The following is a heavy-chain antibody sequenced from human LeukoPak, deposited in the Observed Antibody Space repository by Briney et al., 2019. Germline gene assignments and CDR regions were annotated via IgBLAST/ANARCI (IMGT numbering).Heavy chain of an antibody. CDR1: GYTFTSNY. V-gene: IGHV1-46*01. D-gene: IGHD3-9*01. CDR2: ISPSGGST. CDR3: ARGGPGGGGLRYFDWLPTNDAFDI. Sequence: GASVKVSCKAFGYTFTSNYMHWVRQAPGQGPEWMGVISPSGGSTTYAQKFQGRVTLTRDMPTSTDYLELSSLRSEDTAVYYCARGGPGGGGLRYFDWLPTNDAFDIWGQGTMVTVSS. J-gene: IGHJ3*02.